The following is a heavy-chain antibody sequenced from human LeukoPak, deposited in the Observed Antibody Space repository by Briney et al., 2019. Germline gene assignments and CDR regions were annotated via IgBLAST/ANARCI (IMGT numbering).Heavy chain of an antibody. Sequence: GASVKVSCKTSGYTFTSYLLHWVRQAPGQGLEWMAIINPSGGDTHYAQKFQGRLTVTRDTSTSTVYMELTSLRSDDTAVYFCARAPHRQTSRDCSATSCRSGGFGLWGHGTMVTVSS. CDR1: GYTFTSYL. V-gene: IGHV1-46*01. CDR2: INPSGGDT. D-gene: IGHD2-2*01. CDR3: ARAPHRQTSRDCSATSCRSGGFGL. J-gene: IGHJ3*01.